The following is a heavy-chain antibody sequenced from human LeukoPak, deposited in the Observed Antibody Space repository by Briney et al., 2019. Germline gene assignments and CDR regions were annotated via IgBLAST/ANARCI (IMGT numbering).Heavy chain of an antibody. Sequence: RGSLRLSCVASGFTFSSYAMSWVRQAPGKGLEWVSGISGSGGSTYYADSVKGRFTISRDNSKNTLYLQMNSLRAEDTAVYYCAKGSTYNYGPDYWGQGTLVTVSS. CDR3: AKGSTYNYGPDY. CDR1: GFTFSSYA. V-gene: IGHV3-23*01. CDR2: ISGSGGST. J-gene: IGHJ4*02. D-gene: IGHD5-18*01.